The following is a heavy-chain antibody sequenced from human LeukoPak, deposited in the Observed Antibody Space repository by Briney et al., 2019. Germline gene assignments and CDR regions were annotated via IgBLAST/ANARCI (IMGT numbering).Heavy chain of an antibody. CDR1: GGSISSSAYY. D-gene: IGHD3-22*01. CDR3: ARGGAYYYGSSGYYPPFDY. Sequence: SETLSLTCTVSGGSISSSAYYWSWIRQPPGKGLEWIGYIYYSGSTNYNPSLKSRVTISVDTSKNQFSLKLSSVTAADTAVYYCARGGAYYYGSSGYYPPFDYWGQGTLVTVSS. J-gene: IGHJ4*02. V-gene: IGHV4-61*08. CDR2: IYYSGST.